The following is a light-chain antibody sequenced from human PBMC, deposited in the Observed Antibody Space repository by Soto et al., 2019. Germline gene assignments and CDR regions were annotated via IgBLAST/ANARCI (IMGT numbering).Light chain of an antibody. V-gene: IGLV2-14*01. CDR3: QSYDNILGAWV. J-gene: IGLJ3*02. CDR2: EVS. CDR1: SSDVGGYNY. Sequence: QSALTQPASVSGSPGQSITISCTGTSSDVGGYNYVSWYQQHPGKAPKLMIYEVSNRPSGVPDRISGSSSATSASLAITGLQAEDEADYYCQSYDNILGAWVFGGGTQLTVL.